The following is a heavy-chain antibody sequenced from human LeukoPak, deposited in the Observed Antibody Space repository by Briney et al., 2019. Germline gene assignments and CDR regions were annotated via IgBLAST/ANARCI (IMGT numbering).Heavy chain of an antibody. V-gene: IGHV3-49*04. CDR1: GFTFGDYA. Sequence: GGSLRLSCTASGFTFGDYAMSWVRQAPGKGLEWVGFIRSKAYGGTTEYAASVKGRFTISRDDSKSIAYLQMNSLKTEDTAVYYCTLDSSGYHPSPDYWGQGTLVTVSS. CDR3: TLDSSGYHPSPDY. CDR2: IRSKAYGGTT. J-gene: IGHJ4*02. D-gene: IGHD3-22*01.